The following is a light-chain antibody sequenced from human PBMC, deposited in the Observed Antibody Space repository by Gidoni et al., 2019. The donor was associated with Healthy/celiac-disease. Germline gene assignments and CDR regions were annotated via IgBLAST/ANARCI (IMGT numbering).Light chain of an antibody. V-gene: IGKV3-20*01. J-gene: IGKJ4*01. CDR2: GAS. Sequence: EIVLTQSPGTLSLSPGERATLSCRDSQSVSSSYLAWYQQKPGQAPRLLIYGASSRATGIPDRFSGSGSGTDFTLTISRLEPEDFAVYYCQQYGTFXGXTRVEIK. CDR1: QSVSSSY. CDR3: QQYGT.